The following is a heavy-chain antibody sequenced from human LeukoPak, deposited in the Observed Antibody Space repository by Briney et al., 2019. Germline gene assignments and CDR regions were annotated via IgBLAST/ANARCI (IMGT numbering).Heavy chain of an antibody. D-gene: IGHD3-10*01. J-gene: IGHJ3*02. CDR2: IYYSGST. CDR1: GGSISSYY. V-gene: IGHV4-59*01. Sequence: PSETLSLTCTASGGSISSYYWSWIRQPPGKGLEWIGYIYYSGSTNYNPSLKSRVTISVDTSKNQFSLKLSSVTAADTAVYYCARVVTYYSTLEAFDIWGQGTMVTVSS. CDR3: ARVVTYYSTLEAFDI.